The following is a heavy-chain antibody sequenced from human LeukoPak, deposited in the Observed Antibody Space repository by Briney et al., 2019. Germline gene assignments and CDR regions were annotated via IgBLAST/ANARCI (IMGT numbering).Heavy chain of an antibody. J-gene: IGHJ5*02. CDR3: AAYDVSTGRPLDP. Sequence: PDTLSLTCSVSGGFVTSQEYYWAWIRQPPGRGLEWIGAAFYGGSTYYNPSLKSRATISVDTSQNQFSLKLTSVTAADTAAFYCAAYDVSTGRPLDPWGQGTLVTVSS. CDR1: GGFVTSQEYY. CDR2: AFYGGST. D-gene: IGHD3/OR15-3a*01. V-gene: IGHV4-39*01.